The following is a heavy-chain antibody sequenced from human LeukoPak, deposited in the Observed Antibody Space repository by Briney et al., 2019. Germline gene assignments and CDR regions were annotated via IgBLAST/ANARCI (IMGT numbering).Heavy chain of an antibody. CDR3: ARGIAVAAADAFDI. CDR1: GGSISSGGYY. V-gene: IGHV4-31*03. J-gene: IGHJ3*02. Sequence: SETLSLTCTVSGGSISSGGYYWSWIRQHPGKGLEWIGYIYYSGSTYYNPSLKSRVTISVDTSKNQFSLKLSSVTAADTAVYYCARGIAVAAADAFDIWGQGTMATVSS. CDR2: IYYSGST. D-gene: IGHD6-19*01.